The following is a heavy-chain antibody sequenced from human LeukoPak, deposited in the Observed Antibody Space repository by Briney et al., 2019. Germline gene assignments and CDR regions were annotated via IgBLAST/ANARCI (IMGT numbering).Heavy chain of an antibody. CDR1: GGSISSYY. CDR2: IYYSGST. V-gene: IGHV4-59*01. J-gene: IGHJ3*02. Sequence: SETLSLTYTVSGGSISSYYWSWIRQPPGKGLEWIGYIYYSGSTNYNPSLKSRVTISVDTSKNQFSLKLSSVTAADTAVYYCARGHLSVFLAFDIWGQGTMVTVSS. D-gene: IGHD3-10*01. CDR3: ARGHLSVFLAFDI.